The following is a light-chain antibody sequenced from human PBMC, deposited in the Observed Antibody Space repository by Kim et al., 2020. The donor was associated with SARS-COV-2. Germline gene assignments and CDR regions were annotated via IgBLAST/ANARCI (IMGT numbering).Light chain of an antibody. CDR3: QQYVGSPT. V-gene: IGKV3-20*01. J-gene: IGKJ1*01. CDR1: QSVSSTS. Sequence: EIVLTQSPDTLSLSPGERATLSCRASQSVSSTSLAWHQQKPGQAPRLLIYDASSRATDIPDRFSGSGSGTDFTLTISRLEPEDFAVYYCQQYVGSPTFGQGTKVDIK. CDR2: DAS.